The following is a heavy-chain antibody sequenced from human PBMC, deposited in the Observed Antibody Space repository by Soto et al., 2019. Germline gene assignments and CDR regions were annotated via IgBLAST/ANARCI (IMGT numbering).Heavy chain of an antibody. CDR2: ISSSSSYI. J-gene: IGHJ6*02. CDR3: ARGRGAAGTDSVQYYGMEV. D-gene: IGHD6-13*01. CDR1: GFTFSSYS. Sequence: EVQLVESGGGLVKPGGSLRLSCAASGFTFSSYSMNWVRQAPGKGLEWVSSISSSSSYIYYADSVKGRFTISRDNAKNSLYLQMNSLRAEDTAVYYCARGRGAAGTDSVQYYGMEVWGQGTTVTVSS. V-gene: IGHV3-21*01.